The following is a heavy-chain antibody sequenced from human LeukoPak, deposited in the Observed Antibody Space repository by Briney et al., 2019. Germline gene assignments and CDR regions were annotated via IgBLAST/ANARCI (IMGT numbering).Heavy chain of an antibody. V-gene: IGHV3-30-3*01. Sequence: GGSLRLSCAASGFSFSSYAMHWVRQAPGKGLEWVGVISYDGSNKYYADSVKGRFTISRGNSKNTLYLQMNSLRGEDTAVYYCAREAEDAAEGGGYNYGRGYYYYYGMDVWGQGTTVTVSS. CDR1: GFSFSSYA. D-gene: IGHD5-18*01. J-gene: IGHJ6*02. CDR3: AREAEDAAEGGGYNYGRGYYYYYGMDV. CDR2: ISYDGSNK.